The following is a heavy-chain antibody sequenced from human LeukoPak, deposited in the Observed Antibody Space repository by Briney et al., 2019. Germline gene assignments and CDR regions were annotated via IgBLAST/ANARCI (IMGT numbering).Heavy chain of an antibody. Sequence: GGSVSLYCSASGFTFSSYVMHWVRQAPGKGLEYVSLSSSNGDNTFYADSVKGRFTISRDNSKNTLYLQMSSLRAEDTAVYYCVKDVSGSWAFDYWGQGTLVTVSS. V-gene: IGHV3-64D*06. CDR1: GFTFSSYV. CDR3: VKDVSGSWAFDY. J-gene: IGHJ4*02. CDR2: SSSNGDNT. D-gene: IGHD6-13*01.